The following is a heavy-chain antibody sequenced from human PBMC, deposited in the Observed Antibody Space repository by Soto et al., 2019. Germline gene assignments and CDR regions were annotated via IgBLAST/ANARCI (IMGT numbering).Heavy chain of an antibody. J-gene: IGHJ5*01. CDR3: GRVVEGATRHTDFDS. V-gene: IGHV4-39*01. CDR1: GVSIHNSHSF. CDR2: MYYSGGA. Sequence: SETLSLTCAVSGVSIHNSHSFWGWIRQPPGKGLEFIGSMYYSGGANYNPSLKSRVTISLDTSKNQFSLTVDSVTAADTAIYYCGRVVEGATRHTDFDSWGQGTLVTVSS. D-gene: IGHD2-15*01.